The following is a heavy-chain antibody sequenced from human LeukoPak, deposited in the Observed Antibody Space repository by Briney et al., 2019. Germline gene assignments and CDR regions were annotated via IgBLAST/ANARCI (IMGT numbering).Heavy chain of an antibody. V-gene: IGHV3-21*01. D-gene: IGHD3-22*01. CDR3: ARLEKYYYDSTFDI. Sequence: PGGSLRLSCAASGFTFSSYSMNWVRQAPGKGLEWVSSISGSSSYIYYADSVKGRFTISRHNAKNSLYLQMNSLRAEDTAVYYCARLEKYYYDSTFDIWGQGTMVTVSS. CDR1: GFTFSSYS. CDR2: ISGSSSYI. J-gene: IGHJ3*02.